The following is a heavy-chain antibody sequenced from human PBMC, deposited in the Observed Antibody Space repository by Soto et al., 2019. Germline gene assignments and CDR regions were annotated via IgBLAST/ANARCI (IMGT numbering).Heavy chain of an antibody. Sequence: ASVKVACKASGYTFTSYGISWVRQAPGQGLEWMGWISAYNGNTNYAQKLQGRVTMTTDTSTSTAYMELSSLRSDDTAVYYCARAGPTVTTVGHRPLPLDYSCQATLVTVSS. J-gene: IGHJ4*02. CDR1: GYTFTSYG. CDR3: ARAGPTVTTVGHRPLPLDY. V-gene: IGHV1-18*04. CDR2: ISAYNGNT. D-gene: IGHD4-4*01.